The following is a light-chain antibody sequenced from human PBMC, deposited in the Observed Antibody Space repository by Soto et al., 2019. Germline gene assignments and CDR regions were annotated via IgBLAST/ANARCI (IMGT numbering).Light chain of an antibody. CDR2: DDN. V-gene: IGLV1-51*01. Sequence: QSVLTQPPSVSAAPGQTVSISCSGSRSNIGKNSVSWYRQFSGTAPKLLIYDDNKRPSEIPDRFSGSKSGTSGTLVITGLQTGDEAAFFCASWDDVLSAALFGGGTKVTVL. J-gene: IGLJ2*01. CDR3: ASWDDVLSAAL. CDR1: RSNIGKNS.